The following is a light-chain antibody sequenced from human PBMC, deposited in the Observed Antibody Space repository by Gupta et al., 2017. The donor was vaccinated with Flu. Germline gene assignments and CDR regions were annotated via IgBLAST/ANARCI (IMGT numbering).Light chain of an antibody. CDR2: EGT. V-gene: IGLV2-23*01. CDR3: CSYVGNSHWV. CDR1: SSDIGSYNL. Sequence: QSALAQPASVSVSPGQSITISCTGTSSDIGSYNLVSWYQQQPGKAPKLLIYEGTERHAVISTRCSCSKSGATASLTISGLEAEDDADYCFCSYVGNSHWVFGGGTKLTVL. J-gene: IGLJ3*02.